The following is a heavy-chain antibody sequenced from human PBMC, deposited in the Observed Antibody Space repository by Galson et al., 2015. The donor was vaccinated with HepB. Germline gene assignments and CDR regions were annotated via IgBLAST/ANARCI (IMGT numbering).Heavy chain of an antibody. Sequence: ETLSLTCAVSGGSLSGHYWNWIRQPPGKGLEWIGEINHSAVTYFNPSLKSRVTVSIDASKNQFSLRLSSVTAADTAVYYCARGTVYFDTSDFDLWGQGTLVTVSS. CDR2: INHSAVT. J-gene: IGHJ4*02. D-gene: IGHD3-9*01. CDR1: GGSLSGHY. V-gene: IGHV4-34*01. CDR3: ARGTVYFDTSDFDL.